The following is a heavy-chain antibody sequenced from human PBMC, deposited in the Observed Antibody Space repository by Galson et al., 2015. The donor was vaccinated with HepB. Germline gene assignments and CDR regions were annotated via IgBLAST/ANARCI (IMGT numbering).Heavy chain of an antibody. J-gene: IGHJ6*02. V-gene: IGHV3-7*05. CDR1: EFILSMYW. CDR2: IKEDGSEK. CDR3: ARVKRGEWYSFYYYGMDV. Sequence: SLRLSCAASEFILSMYWMNWVRQAPGKGLEWVANIKEDGSEKNYADSVKGRFTISRDNAKNSLYLQMNSLRAEDTAIYYCARVKRGEWYSFYYYGMDVWGQGTTVTVSS. D-gene: IGHD3-10*01.